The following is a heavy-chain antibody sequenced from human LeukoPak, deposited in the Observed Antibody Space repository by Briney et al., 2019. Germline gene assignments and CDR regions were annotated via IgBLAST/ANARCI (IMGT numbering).Heavy chain of an antibody. CDR2: ISYDGSNK. Sequence: GGSLRLSCAASGFTFSSYGMHWVRQAPGKGLEWVAVISYDGSNKYYADSVKGRFTISRDNSKNTLCLQMNSLRAEDTAVYYCAKDFRVQLWSPPLSDYWGQGTLVTVSS. J-gene: IGHJ4*02. CDR1: GFTFSSYG. D-gene: IGHD5-18*01. V-gene: IGHV3-30*18. CDR3: AKDFRVQLWSPPLSDY.